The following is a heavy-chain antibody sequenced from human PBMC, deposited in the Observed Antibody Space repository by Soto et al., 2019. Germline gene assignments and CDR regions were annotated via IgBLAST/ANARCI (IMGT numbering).Heavy chain of an antibody. J-gene: IGHJ6*02. D-gene: IGHD2-2*01. V-gene: IGHV3-33*01. Sequence: GGSLTPSCAASGFAFSSYGMHWVRQAPGKGLEWVAVIWYDGSNKYYADSVKGRFTISRDNSKNTLYLQMNSLRAEDTAVYYCARRASTSNYYYYGMDVWGQGT. CDR3: ARRASTSNYYYYGMDV. CDR1: GFAFSSYG. CDR2: IWYDGSNK.